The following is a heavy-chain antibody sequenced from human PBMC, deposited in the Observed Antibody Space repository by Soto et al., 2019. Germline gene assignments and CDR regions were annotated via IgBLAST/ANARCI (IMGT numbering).Heavy chain of an antibody. CDR1: GFTFSSYG. V-gene: IGHV3-30*18. J-gene: IGHJ4*02. CDR3: AKGEDIVVVPAAPAFDY. Sequence: QVQLVESGGGVVQPGRSLRLSCAASGFTFSSYGMHWVRQAPGKGLERVAVISYDGSNKYYADSVKGRFTISRDNSKHTLYLQMNSLRAEDTAVYYCAKGEDIVVVPAAPAFDYWGQGTLVTVSS. CDR2: ISYDGSNK. D-gene: IGHD2-2*01.